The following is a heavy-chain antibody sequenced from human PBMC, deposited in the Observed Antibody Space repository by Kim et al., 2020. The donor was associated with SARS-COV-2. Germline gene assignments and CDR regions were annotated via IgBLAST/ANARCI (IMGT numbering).Heavy chain of an antibody. J-gene: IGHJ4*02. D-gene: IGHD3-22*01. CDR3: ARDANTYYYDSSGHTDY. V-gene: IGHV1-46*01. Sequence: FQGRVTMTRDTSTSTVYMELSSLRSEDTAVYYCARDANTYYYDSSGHTDYWGQGTLVTVSS.